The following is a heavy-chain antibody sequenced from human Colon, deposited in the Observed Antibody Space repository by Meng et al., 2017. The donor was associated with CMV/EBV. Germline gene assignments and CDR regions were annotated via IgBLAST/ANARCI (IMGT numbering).Heavy chain of an antibody. V-gene: IGHV3-23*01. J-gene: IGHJ4*02. CDR3: ATLKWLNYFFEY. Sequence: WVASGFSFTNYAMSWVRKAPGRGLEWVSSIRRDGDDTYYAESVKGRFIVSRDNSKNTLYLQVNGLRAEDTAVYYCATLKWLNYFFEYWGQGTLVTVSS. CDR2: IRRDGDDT. CDR1: GFSFTNYA. D-gene: IGHD5-24*01.